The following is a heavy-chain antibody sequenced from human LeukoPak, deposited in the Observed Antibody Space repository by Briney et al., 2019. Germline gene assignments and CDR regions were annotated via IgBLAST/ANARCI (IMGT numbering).Heavy chain of an antibody. V-gene: IGHV3-7*03. CDR2: IKQDGSEK. CDR3: AKEKKPEPVRAPTRTPFDY. D-gene: IGHD1-14*01. J-gene: IGHJ4*02. CDR1: GFTFSSYW. Sequence: PGGSLRLSCAASGFTFSSYWMSWVRQAPGKGLEWVANIKQDGSEKYYVDSVKGRFTISRDNAKNSLYLQMSSLRAEDTALYYCAKEKKPEPVRAPTRTPFDYWGQGTLVTVST.